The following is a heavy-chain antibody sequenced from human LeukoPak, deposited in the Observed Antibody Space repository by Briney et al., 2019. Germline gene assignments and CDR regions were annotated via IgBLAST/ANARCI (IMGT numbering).Heavy chain of an antibody. D-gene: IGHD4-17*01. CDR2: ISGSGGT. Sequence: GGSLRLSCAVSGFNFKNYAPNWVRQAPGKGLEWVSAISGSGGTHYADSVKGRFTISRDRSKSTLYLQMNSLRAEDTAVYFCAKTSTATTGASYWYFDFWGRGTLVTVSS. V-gene: IGHV3-23*01. CDR1: GFNFKNYA. J-gene: IGHJ2*01. CDR3: AKTSTATTGASYWYFDF.